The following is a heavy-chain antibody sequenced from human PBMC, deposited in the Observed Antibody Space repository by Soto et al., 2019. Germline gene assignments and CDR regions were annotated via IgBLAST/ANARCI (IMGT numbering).Heavy chain of an antibody. V-gene: IGHV4-34*01. CDR2: INHSGST. CDR3: ASGARRTYCTNGVCYRAESITYYYGMDV. Sequence: SETLSLTCAVYGGSFSGYYWSWIRQPPGKGLEWIGEINHSGSTNYNPSLKSRVTISVDTSKNQFSLKLSSVTAADTAVYYCASGARRTYCTNGVCYRAESITYYYGMDVWGQGTTVTVSS. J-gene: IGHJ6*02. CDR1: GGSFSGYY. D-gene: IGHD2-8*01.